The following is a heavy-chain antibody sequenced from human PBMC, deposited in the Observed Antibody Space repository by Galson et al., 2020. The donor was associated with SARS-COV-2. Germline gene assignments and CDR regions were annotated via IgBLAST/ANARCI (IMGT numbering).Heavy chain of an antibody. V-gene: IGHV4-39*01. D-gene: IGHD2-2*01. Sequence: QMDTSETLSLTCTVSVGSITSSSSYWGWIRQPPGKGLEWIGNIYHSGITYYTPSLKSRVTMSVDTSKNQFSLKLSSVTAADTAVYYCARLASGASWFDFWGQGTLVSVSS. J-gene: IGHJ4*02. CDR1: VGSITSSSSY. CDR3: ARLASGASWFDF. CDR2: IYHSGIT.